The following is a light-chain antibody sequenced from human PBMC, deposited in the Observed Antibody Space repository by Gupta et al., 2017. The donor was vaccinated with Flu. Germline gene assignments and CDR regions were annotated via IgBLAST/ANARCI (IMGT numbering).Light chain of an antibody. V-gene: IGKV1-5*03. CDR1: QSISSL. CDR2: KAF. J-gene: IGKJ1*01. CDR3: QQSNSYPRT. Sequence: DIQMTQSPSTLFASVGDRVTITCRARQSISSLLDWYQQKPGKAPKLLIYKAFTLESGVPSRFSGSGSGTDFTLTISSLQPDDFATYYCQQSNSYPRTFGQGTKVEIK.